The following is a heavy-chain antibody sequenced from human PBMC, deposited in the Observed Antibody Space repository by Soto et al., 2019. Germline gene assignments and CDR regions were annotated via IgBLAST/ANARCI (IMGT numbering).Heavy chain of an antibody. Sequence: GGSLRLSCAASGFTFSNAWMSWVRQAPGKGLEWVGRIKSKTDGGTTDYAAPVKGRFTISRDDSKNTLYLQMNSLKTEDTAVYYCARGLKPGIAAYHDWGQGTLVTVSS. D-gene: IGHD6-13*01. CDR1: GFTFSNAW. CDR2: IKSKTDGGTT. J-gene: IGHJ4*02. CDR3: ARGLKPGIAAYHD. V-gene: IGHV3-15*01.